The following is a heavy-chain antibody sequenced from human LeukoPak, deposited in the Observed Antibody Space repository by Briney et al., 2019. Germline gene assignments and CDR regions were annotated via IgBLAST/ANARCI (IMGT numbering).Heavy chain of an antibody. CDR1: GGSFSGYY. J-gene: IGHJ4*02. CDR3: ARGVGESSGYSNAATSFDY. D-gene: IGHD3-22*01. CDR2: INHSGST. V-gene: IGHV4-34*01. Sequence: PSETLSLTCAVYGGSFSGYYWSWIRQPPGKGLEWIGEINHSGSTNYNPSLKSRVTISVDTSKNQFSLKLSSVTAADTAVYYCARGVGESSGYSNAATSFDYWGQGTLVTVSS.